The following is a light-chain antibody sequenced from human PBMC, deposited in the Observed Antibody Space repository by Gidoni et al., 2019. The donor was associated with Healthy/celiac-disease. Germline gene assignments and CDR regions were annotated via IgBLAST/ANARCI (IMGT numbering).Light chain of an antibody. J-gene: IGKJ2*01. Sequence: DIQMTQSPSTLSASVGDRVTITCRASQSISSWLAWYQQKPGKAPKLLSYDASTLESGVPARFSGSGSGTQVTLTISSLQPDDFATYYCQQYNNYNTFXQXTKLEIK. CDR3: QQYNNYNT. V-gene: IGKV1-5*01. CDR2: DAS. CDR1: QSISSW.